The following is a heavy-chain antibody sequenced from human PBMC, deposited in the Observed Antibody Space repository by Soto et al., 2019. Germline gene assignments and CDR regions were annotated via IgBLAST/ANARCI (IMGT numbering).Heavy chain of an antibody. V-gene: IGHV3-23*01. CDR1: GFTFSSYA. J-gene: IGHJ4*02. CDR2: ISGSGGST. Sequence: SGGSLRLSCAASGFTFSSYAMSWVRQAPGKGLEWVSAISGSGGSTYYADSVKGRFTISRDNSKNTLYLQMNSLRAEDTAVYYCATLPWPYDFWSVLDYWGQGTLVTVSS. CDR3: ATLPWPYDFWSVLDY. D-gene: IGHD3-3*01.